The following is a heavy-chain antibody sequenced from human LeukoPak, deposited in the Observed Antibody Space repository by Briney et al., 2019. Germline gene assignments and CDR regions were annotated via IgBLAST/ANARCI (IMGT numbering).Heavy chain of an antibody. Sequence: PGGSLRLSCAASGFTFSNSWMSWVRQAPGKGLEWVANIKRDGSEKHYVDSVEGRFTISRDNVKSSLFLQMNSLRAEDTAVYYCEGSAGYWGQGTLVTVSS. J-gene: IGHJ4*02. CDR3: EGSAGY. CDR2: IKRDGSEK. V-gene: IGHV3-7*01. CDR1: GFTFSNSW.